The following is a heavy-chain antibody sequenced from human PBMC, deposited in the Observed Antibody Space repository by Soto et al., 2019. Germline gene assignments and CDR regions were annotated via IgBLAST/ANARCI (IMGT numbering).Heavy chain of an antibody. Sequence: ASVKVFCKASGFTFTSSAVQWVRQARGQRLEWIGWIVVGSGNTNYAQKFQERVTITRDMSTSTAYMELSSLRSEDTAVYYCAADGLLDIVVVPAAWLGMDVWVQGTTVTVSS. CDR1: GFTFTSSA. D-gene: IGHD2-2*03. V-gene: IGHV1-58*01. CDR3: AADGLLDIVVVPAAWLGMDV. J-gene: IGHJ6*02. CDR2: IVVGSGNT.